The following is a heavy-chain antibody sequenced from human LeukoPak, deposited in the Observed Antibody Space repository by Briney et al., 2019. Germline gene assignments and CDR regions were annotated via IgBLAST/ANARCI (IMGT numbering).Heavy chain of an antibody. Sequence: SETLSLTCTVSGGSISSYYWSWIRQPAGKGLEWIGRIYTSGSTNYNPSLKSRVTMSVDTIKNQFSLKLSSVTAADTAVYYCARGAKYSYYYYMDVWGKGTTVTVSS. V-gene: IGHV4-4*07. CDR3: ARGAKYSYYYYMDV. D-gene: IGHD5-18*01. J-gene: IGHJ6*03. CDR1: GGSISSYY. CDR2: IYTSGST.